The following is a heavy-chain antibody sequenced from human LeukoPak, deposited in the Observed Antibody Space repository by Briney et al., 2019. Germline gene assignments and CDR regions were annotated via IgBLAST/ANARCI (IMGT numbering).Heavy chain of an antibody. Sequence: GGSLRLSCAASGFTFSSFSMHWVRQAPGKGLEWVAFIRSDGSDKSYADSVKGRFTISRDNSENKLYLQINSLRVEDTAVYYCVKDTPTTGYHLDSWGQGTLVTVSS. J-gene: IGHJ4*02. CDR2: IRSDGSDK. V-gene: IGHV3-30*02. D-gene: IGHD1-1*01. CDR3: VKDTPTTGYHLDS. CDR1: GFTFSSFS.